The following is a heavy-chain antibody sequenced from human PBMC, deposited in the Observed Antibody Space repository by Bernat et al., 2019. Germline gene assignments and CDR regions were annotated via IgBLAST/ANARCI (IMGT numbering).Heavy chain of an antibody. V-gene: IGHV1-2*04. CDR1: GYTFTGYY. CDR3: ARERADYYDSSGHDAFDI. D-gene: IGHD3-22*01. J-gene: IGHJ3*02. Sequence: QVQLVQSGAEVKKPGASVKVSCKASGYTFTGYYMHWVRQAPGQGLEWMGWINPNSGGTNYAQKFQGWGTMTRDTSISTAYMELSRLRSDDTAVYYCARERADYYDSSGHDAFDIWGQGTMVTVSS. CDR2: INPNSGGT.